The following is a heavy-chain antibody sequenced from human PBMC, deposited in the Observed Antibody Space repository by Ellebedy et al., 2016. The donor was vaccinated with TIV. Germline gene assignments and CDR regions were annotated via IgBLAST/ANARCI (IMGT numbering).Heavy chain of an antibody. J-gene: IGHJ3*02. V-gene: IGHV3-23*01. CDR1: GFTFSNYA. CDR2: IYGSGRTT. CDR3: AKDQVGGDGRWVFDN. Sequence: PGGSLRLSCAASGFTFSNYAMGWVRQTPGKGLEWVSGIYGSGRTTYYSDSVKGRFTISRDNSRDTLYLQMNRLSAEDTAIYYCAKDQVGGDGRWVFDNWGQGTMVTVSS. D-gene: IGHD3-16*01.